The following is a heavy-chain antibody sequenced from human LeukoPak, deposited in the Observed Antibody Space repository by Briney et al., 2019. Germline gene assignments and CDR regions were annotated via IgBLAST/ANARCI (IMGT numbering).Heavy chain of an antibody. CDR2: INHSGST. CDR3: ARRGRWMGAFDI. D-gene: IGHD1-26*01. Sequence: SETLSLTCAVYGGSFTGNYWRWLRQPPGKGLEWIGEINHSGSTKYNPSLKSRVTMSVDASTNQFFLRLTSVTAADTAVYYCARRGRWMGAFDIWGQGTMVTVSS. J-gene: IGHJ3*02. V-gene: IGHV4-34*01. CDR1: GGSFTGNY.